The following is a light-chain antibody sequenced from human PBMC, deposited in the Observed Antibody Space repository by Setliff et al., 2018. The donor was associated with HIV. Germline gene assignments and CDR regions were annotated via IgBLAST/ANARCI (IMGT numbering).Light chain of an antibody. V-gene: IGLV1-51*01. CDR3: GTWDSGLISAVGV. CDR2: ENN. Sequence: QSVLTQPPSVSAAPGQKVTISCSGGSSNIGKNFVSWYQQFPGAAPKLVIYENNKRPSGIPDRFSGSKSGTSATLDITGLQTGGEADYYCGTWDSGLISAVGVFGSGTKVTVL. CDR1: SSNIGKNF. J-gene: IGLJ1*01.